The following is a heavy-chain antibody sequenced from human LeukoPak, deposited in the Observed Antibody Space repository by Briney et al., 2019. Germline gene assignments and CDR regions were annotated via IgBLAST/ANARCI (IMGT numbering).Heavy chain of an antibody. CDR3: ARDPGAVAGTYYFDY. D-gene: IGHD6-19*01. Sequence: SGGSLRLSCAASGFTFSSNGMHWVRQAPGKGLEWVAAIWYDGSNKYYADSVKGRFTISRDNSKNTLYLQMNSLRAEDTAVYYCARDPGAVAGTYYFDYWGQGTLVTVSS. V-gene: IGHV3-33*01. CDR2: IWYDGSNK. CDR1: GFTFSSNG. J-gene: IGHJ4*02.